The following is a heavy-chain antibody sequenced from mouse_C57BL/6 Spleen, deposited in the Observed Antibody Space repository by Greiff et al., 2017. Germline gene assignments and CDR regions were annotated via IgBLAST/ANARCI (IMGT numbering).Heavy chain of an antibody. V-gene: IGHV1-76*01. CDR1: GYTFTDYY. Sequence: VKVVESGAELVRPGASVKLSCKASGYTFTDYYINWVKQRPGQGLEWIARIYPGSGNTYYNEKFKGKATLTAEKSSSTAYMQLSSLTSEDSAVYFCHYYGSSYGYFDYWGQGTTLTVSS. D-gene: IGHD1-1*01. CDR3: HYYGSSYGYFDY. CDR2: IYPGSGNT. J-gene: IGHJ2*01.